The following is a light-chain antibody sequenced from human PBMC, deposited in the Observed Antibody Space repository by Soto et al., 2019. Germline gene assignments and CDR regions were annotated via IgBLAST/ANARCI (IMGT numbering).Light chain of an antibody. CDR1: QGISSY. J-gene: IGKJ5*01. V-gene: IGKV1-9*01. CDR3: QQYYSY. Sequence: DIQLTQSPSFLSASVGDRVTITCRASQGISSYLAWYQQKPGKAPKLLIYAASTLQSGVPSMFGASGSWTDFPLTISCLQAEDFSSYYCQQYYSYFGQGTRLEIK. CDR2: AAS.